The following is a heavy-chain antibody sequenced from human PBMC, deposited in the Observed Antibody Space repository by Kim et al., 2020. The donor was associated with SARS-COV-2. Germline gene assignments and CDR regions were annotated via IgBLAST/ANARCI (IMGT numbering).Heavy chain of an antibody. Sequence: GESLKISCKGSGYSFTSYWISWVRQMPGKGLEWMGRIDPSDSYTNYSPSFQGHVTISADKSISTAYLQWSSLKASDTAMYYCARHRDYYGSGSSGDWFDPWGQGTLVTVSS. CDR3: ARHRDYYGSGSSGDWFDP. V-gene: IGHV5-10-1*01. J-gene: IGHJ5*02. CDR2: IDPSDSYT. D-gene: IGHD3-10*01. CDR1: GYSFTSYW.